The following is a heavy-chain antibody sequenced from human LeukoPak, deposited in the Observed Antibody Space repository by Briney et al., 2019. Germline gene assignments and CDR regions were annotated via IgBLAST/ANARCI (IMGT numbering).Heavy chain of an antibody. CDR1: GFTFSNYA. CDR3: AKIPSSGWLNWFDP. D-gene: IGHD6-19*01. CDR2: VSGSGGST. Sequence: GGSLRLSCAASGFTFSNYAMSWVRQAPGKGLEWVSAVSGSGGSTYYADSVKGRFTISRDNSKNTLYLQMNSLRAEDTAVYYCAKIPSSGWLNWFDPWGQGTLVTVSS. V-gene: IGHV3-23*01. J-gene: IGHJ5*02.